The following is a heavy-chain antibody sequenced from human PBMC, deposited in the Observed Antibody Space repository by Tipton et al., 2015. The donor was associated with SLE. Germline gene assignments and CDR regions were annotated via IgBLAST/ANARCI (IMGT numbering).Heavy chain of an antibody. D-gene: IGHD2-15*01. J-gene: IGHJ4*02. CDR2: TNQDGAIR. CDR3: TRGIDPGSSRISDY. Sequence: SLRLSCVASGSNFGAYWMHWVRQAPGKGLVWISRTNQDGAIRSYEDSVKGRFIISRDNSKSTLYLQMNNVRVEDTALYYCTRGIDPGSSRISDYWGQGTMVSVSS. CDR1: GSNFGAYW. V-gene: IGHV3-74*01.